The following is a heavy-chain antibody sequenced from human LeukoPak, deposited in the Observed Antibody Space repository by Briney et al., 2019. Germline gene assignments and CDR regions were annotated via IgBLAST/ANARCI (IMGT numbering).Heavy chain of an antibody. CDR3: ARDLLEWYFDY. Sequence: PGGSLRLSCAASGFTFNANYMSWVRQTPGKGLEWVSVIYSGGSTYYADSVKGRFTISRDNSKNTLYLQMNSLRAEDTAVYYCARDLLEWYFDYWGQGTLVTVSS. CDR2: IYSGGST. J-gene: IGHJ4*02. CDR1: GFTFNANY. V-gene: IGHV3-66*01. D-gene: IGHD3-3*01.